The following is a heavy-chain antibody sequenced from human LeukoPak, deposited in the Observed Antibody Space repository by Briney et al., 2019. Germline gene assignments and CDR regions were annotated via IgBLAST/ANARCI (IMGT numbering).Heavy chain of an antibody. D-gene: IGHD6-13*01. Sequence: SETLSLTCTVSGGSISSYYWSWIRQPPGKGLEWIGYIYYSGSTNYNPSLKSRVTISVNTSKNQFSLKLSSVTAADTAVYYCARPGIAAARDAFDIWGQGTMVTVSS. V-gene: IGHV4-59*01. CDR1: GGSISSYY. CDR2: IYYSGST. CDR3: ARPGIAAARDAFDI. J-gene: IGHJ3*02.